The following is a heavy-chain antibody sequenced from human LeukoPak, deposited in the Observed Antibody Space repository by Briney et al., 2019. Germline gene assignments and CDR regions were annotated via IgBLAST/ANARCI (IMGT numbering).Heavy chain of an antibody. Sequence: ASVKVSCKASGYTFTSYAMNWVRQVPGQGLEWMGWINTNTGNPTYAQGFTGRFVFSLDTSVSTAYLQISSLKAEDTAVYYCARGDSSGYYYDHDYWGQGTLATVSS. CDR1: GYTFTSYA. D-gene: IGHD3-22*01. CDR2: INTNTGNP. CDR3: ARGDSSGYYYDHDY. V-gene: IGHV7-4-1*02. J-gene: IGHJ4*02.